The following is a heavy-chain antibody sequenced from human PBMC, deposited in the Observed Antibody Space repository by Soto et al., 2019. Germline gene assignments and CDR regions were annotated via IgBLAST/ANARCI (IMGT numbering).Heavy chain of an antibody. Sequence: PVGSLRLSCAASGFTFSSYGMHWVRQAPGKGLEWAAVIWYDGSNKYYADSVKGRFTISRDNSKNTLYLQMNSLRAEDTAVYYCARDVRFLEWLSARGMDVWGQGTTVTVSS. CDR3: ARDVRFLEWLSARGMDV. CDR2: IWYDGSNK. CDR1: GFTFSSYG. V-gene: IGHV3-33*01. D-gene: IGHD3-3*01. J-gene: IGHJ6*02.